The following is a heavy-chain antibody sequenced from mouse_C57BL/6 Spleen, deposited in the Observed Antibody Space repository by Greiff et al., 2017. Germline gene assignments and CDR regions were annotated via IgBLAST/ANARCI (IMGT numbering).Heavy chain of an antibody. V-gene: IGHV1-50*01. CDR1: GYTFTSYW. J-gene: IGHJ2*01. D-gene: IGHD1-1*01. Sequence: QVQLQQPGAELVKPGASVKLSCKASGYTFTSYWMQWVKQRPGQGLEWIGEIDPSDSYTNYNQKFKGKATLTVDTSSSTAYMQRSSLTSEDSAVYYCASDYGSSYYWGQGTTLTVSS. CDR3: ASDYGSSYY. CDR2: IDPSDSYT.